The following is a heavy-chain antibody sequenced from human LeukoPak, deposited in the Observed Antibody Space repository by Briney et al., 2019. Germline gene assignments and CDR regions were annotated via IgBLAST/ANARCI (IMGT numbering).Heavy chain of an antibody. CDR2: IYSGGST. Sequence: GGSLRLSCAASGFTVSSNYMSWVRQAPGKGLEWVSVIYSGGSTYYADSVKGRFTISRDNSKNTLYLQMNSLRAEDTAVYYCARGDDSWSGYFSDYWGQGTLVTVSS. D-gene: IGHD3-3*01. CDR1: GFTVSSNY. CDR3: ARGDDSWSGYFSDY. J-gene: IGHJ4*02. V-gene: IGHV3-53*01.